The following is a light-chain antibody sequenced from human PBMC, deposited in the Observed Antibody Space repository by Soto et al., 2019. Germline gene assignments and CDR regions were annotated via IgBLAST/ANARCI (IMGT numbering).Light chain of an antibody. CDR1: SSDVGGYNY. CDR3: SSYAGSSTFERGV. Sequence: QSALTQPASVSGSPGQSITISCTGTSSDVGGYNYVSWYQQHPGKAPKVMIYEVSKRPSGVSNRFSGSKSSNTASLTISGLQAEDEADYYCSSYAGSSTFERGVFGGGTKLTVL. CDR2: EVS. J-gene: IGLJ2*01. V-gene: IGLV2-14*01.